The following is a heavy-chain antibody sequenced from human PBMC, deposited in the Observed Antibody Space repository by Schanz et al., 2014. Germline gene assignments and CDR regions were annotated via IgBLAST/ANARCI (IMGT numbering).Heavy chain of an antibody. CDR3: ARGPSTGAFDI. Sequence: QVHLEQSGPEVKKPGASVKLSCRASGYTFTSYYIHWFRQAPGQGLEWMGLINPSVGNTNYAQKFRGRVTMTRDTSTSTVYMELSSLRSEDTAVYFCARGPSTGAFDIWGQGTMVTVSS. V-gene: IGHV1-46*03. CDR1: GYTFTSYY. CDR2: INPSVGNT. J-gene: IGHJ3*02.